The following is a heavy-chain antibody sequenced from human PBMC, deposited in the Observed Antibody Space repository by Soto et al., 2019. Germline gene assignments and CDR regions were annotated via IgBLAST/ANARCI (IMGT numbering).Heavy chain of an antibody. CDR1: GGSISSGGYY. CDR3: ARVGYYGSGSYYIPDY. V-gene: IGHV4-31*03. J-gene: IGHJ4*02. D-gene: IGHD3-10*01. CDR2: IYYSGST. Sequence: SSETLSLTCTVSGGSISSGGYYWSWIRQHPGKGLEWIGYIYYSGSTYYNPSLKSRVTISVDTSKNQFSLKLSSVTAADTAVYYCARVGYYGSGSYYIPDYWGQGTLVTVSS.